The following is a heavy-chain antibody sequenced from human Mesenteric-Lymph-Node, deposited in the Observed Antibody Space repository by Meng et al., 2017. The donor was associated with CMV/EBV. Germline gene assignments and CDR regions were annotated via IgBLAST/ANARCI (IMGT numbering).Heavy chain of an antibody. CDR1: GFTFIIYS. J-gene: IGHJ6*02. V-gene: IGHV3-21*01. Sequence: GGSLRLSCAASGFTFIIYSMNWVRQAPAKGLEWVSSISSISSYIYYADSVKGRFTISRDNAKNSLYLKMNSLRAEDTAVYYCARDLSYRGRGVIGDGDYYYYGMDVWGQGTTVTVSS. CDR2: ISSISSYI. D-gene: IGHD3-10*01. CDR3: ARDLSYRGRGVIGDGDYYYYGMDV.